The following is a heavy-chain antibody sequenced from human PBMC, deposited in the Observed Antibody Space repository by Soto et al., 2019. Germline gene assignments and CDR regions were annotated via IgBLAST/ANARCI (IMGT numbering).Heavy chain of an antibody. V-gene: IGHV1-69*13. Sequence: VKVSCKASGGTFSNYAFGWVRQAPGQGLEWMGEVIPMFGPPSYAQEFRGRVTITADESTSTVYMELSSLTSDDTAVYYCARDYDTGGYLDYWGQGTMVTVSS. CDR1: GGTFSNYA. CDR2: VIPMFGPP. CDR3: ARDYDTGGYLDY. D-gene: IGHD3-22*01. J-gene: IGHJ4*02.